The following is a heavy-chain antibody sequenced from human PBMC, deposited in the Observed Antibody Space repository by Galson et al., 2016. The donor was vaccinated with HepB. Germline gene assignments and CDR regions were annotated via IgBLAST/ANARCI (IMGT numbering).Heavy chain of an antibody. Sequence: SLRLSCAASGFTFSSYSMNWVRQAPGKGLEWFSYIRYSSSSTIYYADSVNGRFTISRDDAKNSLYLQMNSLRDGDTAVYYCAREITGRFYGMDVRGQGTTVTVSS. CDR1: GFTFSSYS. V-gene: IGHV3-48*02. CDR3: AREITGRFYGMDV. CDR2: IRYSSSSTI. J-gene: IGHJ6*02. D-gene: IGHD1-20*01.